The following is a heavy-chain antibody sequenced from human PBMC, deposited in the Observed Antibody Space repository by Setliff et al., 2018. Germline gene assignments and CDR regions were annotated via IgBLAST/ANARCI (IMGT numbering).Heavy chain of an antibody. CDR3: ARGGSY. Sequence: GGSLRLSCAASGFTFSNYWMSWVRQAPGKGLEWVANIQKDGSEKYYVDSVKGRFTIARDNAENSLYLQMTSLRAEDTALYYCARGGSYWGQGTLVTVSS. D-gene: IGHD3-16*01. V-gene: IGHV3-7*03. CDR2: IQKDGSEK. J-gene: IGHJ4*02. CDR1: GFTFSNYW.